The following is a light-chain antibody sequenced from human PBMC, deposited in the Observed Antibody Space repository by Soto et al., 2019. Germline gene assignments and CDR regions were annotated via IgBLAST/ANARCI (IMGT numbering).Light chain of an antibody. V-gene: IGKV3D-15*01. CDR3: QQYNSWPPVT. CDR1: QSVSRN. CDR2: GAS. J-gene: IGKJ4*01. Sequence: EIVMTQFPATLSVSPGERATLSCRASQSVSRNLAWYQQKPGQAPRLLIYGASTRATGIPARFSGSGSGTEFTLTISSLQSEDCAVYYCQQYNSWPPVTFGGGTKVDIK.